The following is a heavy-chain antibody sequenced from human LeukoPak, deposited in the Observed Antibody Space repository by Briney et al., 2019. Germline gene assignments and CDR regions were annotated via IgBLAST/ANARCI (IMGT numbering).Heavy chain of an antibody. J-gene: IGHJ4*02. CDR3: AREGAVAGLDY. V-gene: IGHV4-61*02. D-gene: IGHD6-19*01. CDR1: GGSISSGSYY. Sequence: PSQTLSLTCTVSGGSISSGSYYWSWIRQPAGKGLEWIGRIYTSGSTNYNPSLKSRVTISVDTSKNQFSLKLSSVTAADTAVYYCAREGAVAGLDYWGQGTLVTVSS. CDR2: IYTSGST.